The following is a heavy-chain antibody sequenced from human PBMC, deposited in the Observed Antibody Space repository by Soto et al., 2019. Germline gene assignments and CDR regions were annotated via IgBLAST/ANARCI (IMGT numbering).Heavy chain of an antibody. CDR3: AKTGFWSDYRVADY. J-gene: IGHJ4*02. CDR1: DGSMNYSY. V-gene: IGHV4-59*08. CDR2: IDYSGST. Sequence: SGSLSLTCTVSDGSMNYSYWSWIRQAPGKGLEWIGYIDYSGSTNYNPSLKSRVTMSVDTSKNQFSLKLSSVTAADTAVYFCAKTGFWSDYRVADYWGQGTLVTVS. D-gene: IGHD3-3*01.